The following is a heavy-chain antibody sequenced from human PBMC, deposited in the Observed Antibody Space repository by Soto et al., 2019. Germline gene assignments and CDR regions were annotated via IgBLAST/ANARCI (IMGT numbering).Heavy chain of an antibody. CDR2: ISYDGSNK. V-gene: IGHV3-30*03. CDR1: GFTFSSYG. J-gene: IGHJ5*02. CDR3: ARVRFGELLHPGNWFDP. D-gene: IGHD3-10*01. Sequence: GGSLRLSCAASGFTFSSYGMHWVRQAPGKGLEWVAVISYDGSNKYYADSVKGRFTISRDNSKNTLYLQMSSLRSEDTAVYYCARVRFGELLHPGNWFDPWGQGTLVTVSS.